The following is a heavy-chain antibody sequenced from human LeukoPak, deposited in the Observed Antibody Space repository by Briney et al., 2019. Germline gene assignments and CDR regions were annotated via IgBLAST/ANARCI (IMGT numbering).Heavy chain of an antibody. CDR2: IIPIFGTA. Sequence: ASVKVSCKASGYTFTSYGISWVRQAPGQGLEWMGGIIPIFGTANYAQKFQGRVTITADESTSTAYMELSSLRSEDTAVYYCARVFLAGTYGMDVWGQGTTVTVSS. J-gene: IGHJ6*02. CDR3: ARVFLAGTYGMDV. D-gene: IGHD1-1*01. V-gene: IGHV1-69*13. CDR1: GYTFTSYG.